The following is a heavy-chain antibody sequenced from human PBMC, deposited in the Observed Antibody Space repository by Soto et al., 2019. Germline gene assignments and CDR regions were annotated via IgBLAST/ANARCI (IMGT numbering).Heavy chain of an antibody. J-gene: IGHJ4*02. Sequence: QVQLVQSGADMKQHGASVQVSCKDSGYTFTHYDINWLRQATVQGLEWMGWMNPNTCNTGFAQKFQAIVTMTTNAPISTAYQELSSLRSEDTALYFCARGWGGPPVDFWGQGTQVTVSS. CDR3: ARGWGGPPVDF. V-gene: IGHV1-8*01. CDR1: GYTFTHYD. D-gene: IGHD3-16*01. CDR2: MNPNTCNT.